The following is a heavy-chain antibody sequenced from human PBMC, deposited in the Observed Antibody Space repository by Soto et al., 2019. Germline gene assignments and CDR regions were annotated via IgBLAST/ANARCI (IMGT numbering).Heavy chain of an antibody. Sequence: QVQLQESGPGLVKPSQTLSLTCTVSGGSISSGGYYWSWIRQHPGKGLEWIGYISYSGSTYYNPSLNSRVTISVDTTKNQFSLKPSSVTAADTAVYYCAGDSRHVDYYDSSGYYVPFDYWVHGTLVTV. D-gene: IGHD3-22*01. CDR1: GGSISSGGYY. V-gene: IGHV4-31*03. CDR3: AGDSRHVDYYDSSGYYVPFDY. J-gene: IGHJ4*01. CDR2: ISYSGST.